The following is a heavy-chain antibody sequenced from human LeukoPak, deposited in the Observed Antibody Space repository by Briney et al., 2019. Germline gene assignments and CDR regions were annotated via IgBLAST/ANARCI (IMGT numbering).Heavy chain of an antibody. CDR3: AKDLFTMVREPFDP. Sequence: GGSLRLSCAASGFTFSSYSMNWVRQAPGKAMEWVSSITSSGTYIFYADSVKGRFTISRDNSKNTLYLQMNSLRAEDTAVYYCAKDLFTMVREPFDPWGQGTLVTVSS. J-gene: IGHJ5*02. CDR2: ITSSGTYI. CDR1: GFTFSSYS. D-gene: IGHD3-10*01. V-gene: IGHV3-21*04.